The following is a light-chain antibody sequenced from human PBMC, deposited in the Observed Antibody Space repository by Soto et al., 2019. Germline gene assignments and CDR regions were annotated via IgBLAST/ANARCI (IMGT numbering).Light chain of an antibody. J-gene: IGLJ1*01. V-gene: IGLV2-14*01. CDR2: DVN. Sequence: QSALTQPASVSGSPGQSITISCTGTSSDVGDYNYVSWYQQHPGKAPKLMIYDVNNRPSGVSNRFSGSKSGNTASLTISGLQAEDAAHYYCSSYTSSSTYVFGTGTMVTVL. CDR1: SSDVGDYNY. CDR3: SSYTSSSTYV.